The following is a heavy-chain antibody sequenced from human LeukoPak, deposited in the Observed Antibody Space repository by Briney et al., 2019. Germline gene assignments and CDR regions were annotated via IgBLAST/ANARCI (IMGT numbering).Heavy chain of an antibody. V-gene: IGHV4-30-4*01. D-gene: IGHD4-17*01. CDR2: IYYSGST. J-gene: IGHJ4*02. Sequence: SETLSLTCTVSGGSISSGDYYWSWIRQPPGKGREWIGYIYYSGSTYYNPSLKSRVTISVDTSKNQFSLRLNSVTAADTAVYYCAREGDYGDYHLDYWGQGTLVTVSS. CDR1: GGSISSGDYY. CDR3: AREGDYGDYHLDY.